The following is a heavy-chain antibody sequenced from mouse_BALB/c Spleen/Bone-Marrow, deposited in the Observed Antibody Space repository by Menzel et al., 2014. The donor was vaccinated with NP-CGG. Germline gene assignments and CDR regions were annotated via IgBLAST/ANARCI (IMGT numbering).Heavy chain of an antibody. D-gene: IGHD4-1*01. CDR3: AREARTGAWFAY. J-gene: IGHJ3*01. CDR1: GYTFTSYT. Sequence: QVQLQQSGAELARPGASVKMSCKASGYTFTSYTMQWIRQRPGQGLEWIGYIVPSSDYTNYNQNFKDKATLTADKSSSTAYMQLNSLTSKDFAVYYCAREARTGAWFAYWGQGTLVTVSA. V-gene: IGHV1-4*01. CDR2: IVPSSDYT.